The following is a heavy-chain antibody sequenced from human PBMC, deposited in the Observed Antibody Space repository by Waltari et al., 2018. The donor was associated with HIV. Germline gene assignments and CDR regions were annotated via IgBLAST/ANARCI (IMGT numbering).Heavy chain of an antibody. D-gene: IGHD5-12*01. V-gene: IGHV1-8*02. CDR3: ARGTSGTYFDY. J-gene: IGHJ4*02. CDR1: GYTFSNYQ. Sequence: QVQLVQSGAEVKKPGASVRVSCKAVGYTFSNYQMNWVRQASGQGLEWMGWLSPNSGNTGSAQKFQGRLTMTRDTSTGTAYLEMSALTSDDTGIYFCARGTSGTYFDYWGQGTLVAVSS. CDR2: LSPNSGNT.